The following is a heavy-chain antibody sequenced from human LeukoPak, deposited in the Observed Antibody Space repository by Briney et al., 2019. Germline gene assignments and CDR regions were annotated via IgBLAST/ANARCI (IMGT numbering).Heavy chain of an antibody. CDR3: ARNHIVTGTYFDS. V-gene: IGHV4-4*07. CDR1: GDSISSYY. D-gene: IGHD3-10*01. J-gene: IGHJ4*02. Sequence: NPSETLSLTCTVSGDSISSYYWNWIRQPAGKGLEWIGRIYASGYTEYNPSLQTRVTMSVDTSKNEFSLKVDTVTAADTAVYFCARNHIVTGTYFDSWGQGILVTVS. CDR2: IYASGYT.